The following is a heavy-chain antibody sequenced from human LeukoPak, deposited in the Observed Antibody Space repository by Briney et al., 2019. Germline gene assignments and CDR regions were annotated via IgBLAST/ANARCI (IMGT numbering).Heavy chain of an antibody. Sequence: ASVKVSCKASGYTFTSYAMHWVRQAPGQRLEWMGWINAGNGNTKYSQKFQGRVTITRDTSASTAYMELSSLRSEDTAEYCCARGGRIAVAVNYFDYWGQGTLVTVSS. CDR2: INAGNGNT. CDR3: ARGGRIAVAVNYFDY. D-gene: IGHD6-19*01. J-gene: IGHJ4*02. V-gene: IGHV1-3*01. CDR1: GYTFTSYA.